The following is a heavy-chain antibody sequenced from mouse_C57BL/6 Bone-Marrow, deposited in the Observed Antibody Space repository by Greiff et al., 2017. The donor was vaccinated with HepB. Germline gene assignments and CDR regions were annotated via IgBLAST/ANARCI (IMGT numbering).Heavy chain of an antibody. CDR2: ISGGGGNT. D-gene: IGHD1-1*01. CDR1: GFTFSSYT. J-gene: IGHJ3*01. CDR3: ARHSYYYGSSPWLAY. V-gene: IGHV5-9*01. Sequence: EVMLVESGGGLVKPGGSLKLSCAASGFTFSSYTMSWVRQTPEKRLEWVATISGGGGNTYYPDSVKGRFTISRDNAKNTLYLQMSSLRSEDTALYYCARHSYYYGSSPWLAYWGQGTLVTVSA.